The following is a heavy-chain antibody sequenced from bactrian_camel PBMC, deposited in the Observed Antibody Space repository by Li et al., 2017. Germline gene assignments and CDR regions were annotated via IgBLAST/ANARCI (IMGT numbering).Heavy chain of an antibody. V-gene: IGHV3S6*01. CDR3: AARRAESVDGTWYLDPQVFED. J-gene: IGHJ4*01. Sequence: HVQLVESGGGSVEAGGSLQLSCTMSNFNAIGNCIAWFRQAPGTEREGVAAVDSEGKIRYTESVKGRFTISKDNAENTLYLHMNSLTPEDTAMYYCAARRAESVDGTWYLDPQVFEDWGRGTQVTVS. D-gene: IGHD7*01. CDR2: VDSEGKIR. CDR1: NFNAIGNC.